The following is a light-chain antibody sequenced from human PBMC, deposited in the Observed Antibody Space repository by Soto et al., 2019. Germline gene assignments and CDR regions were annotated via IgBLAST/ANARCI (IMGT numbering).Light chain of an antibody. V-gene: IGLV2-14*01. CDR1: SSDVGGYNY. J-gene: IGLJ2*01. CDR2: DVS. Sequence: QPVLTQPASVSGSPGQSITISCTGTSSDVGGYNYVSWYQQHPGKAPKLMIYDVSNRPSGVSNRFSGSKSGNTASLTISGLQAEDEADYYCSSYTRSTTLVVFGGGTKLTVL. CDR3: SSYTRSTTLVV.